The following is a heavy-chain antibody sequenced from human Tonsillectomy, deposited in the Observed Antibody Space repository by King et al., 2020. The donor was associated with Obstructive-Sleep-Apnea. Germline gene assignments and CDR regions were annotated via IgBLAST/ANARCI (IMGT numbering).Heavy chain of an antibody. CDR2: ISYDGSNK. CDR3: AKGGSGYYESLLNI. D-gene: IGHD3-22*01. J-gene: IGHJ3*02. Sequence: VQLVQSGGGVVQPGRSLRLSCAASGFTFSSYGMHWVRQAPGKGLECVAVISYDGSNKYYADSVKGRFTISRDNSKNTLYLQMNSLRAEDTAVYYCAKGGSGYYESLLNIWGQGTMVTVSS. CDR1: GFTFSSYG. V-gene: IGHV3-30*18.